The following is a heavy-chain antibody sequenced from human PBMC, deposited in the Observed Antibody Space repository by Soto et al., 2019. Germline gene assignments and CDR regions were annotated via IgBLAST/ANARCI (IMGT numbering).Heavy chain of an antibody. CDR2: ISRSGNVI. V-gene: IGHV3-23*01. CDR3: AKDPNGDYRGAFDD. CDR1: GFAFSNYA. D-gene: IGHD4-17*01. J-gene: IGHJ4*02. Sequence: EVQLLESGGDLVQPGGSLRLSCAASGFAFSNYAVTWVRQAQGKGLEWVSSISRSGNVIYYADSVKGRFIISRDNSKNTLYLQMNSLTAEDTAMYYCAKDPNGDYRGAFDDWGQGTLVTVSS.